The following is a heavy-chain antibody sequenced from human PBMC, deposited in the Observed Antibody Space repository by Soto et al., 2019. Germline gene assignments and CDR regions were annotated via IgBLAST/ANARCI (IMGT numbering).Heavy chain of an antibody. D-gene: IGHD3-22*01. CDR1: GGSISSGDYY. CDR2: IYYSGST. CDR3: ARGADYYDSSGYYYFDY. V-gene: IGHV4-30-4*01. Sequence: QVQLQESGPGLVKPSQTLSLTCTVSGGSISSGDYYWSWIRQPPGKGLGWIGYIYYSGSTYYNPSLKSRVTISVDTSKNQFSLKLSSVTAADTAVYYCARGADYYDSSGYYYFDYWGQGTLVTVSS. J-gene: IGHJ4*02.